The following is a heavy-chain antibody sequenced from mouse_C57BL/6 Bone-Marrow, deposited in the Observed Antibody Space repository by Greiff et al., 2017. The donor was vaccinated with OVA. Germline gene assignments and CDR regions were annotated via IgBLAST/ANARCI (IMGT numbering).Heavy chain of an antibody. CDR2: IYPGSGNT. CDR3: ARSGYDYDPYWYFDV. Sequence: VQLQQSGAELVRPGASVKLSCKASGYTFTDYYINWVKQRPGQGLEWIARIYPGSGNTYYNEKFKGKATLTAEKSSSTAYMQLSSLTSEDSAVYFCARSGYDYDPYWYFDVWGTGTTVTVSS. CDR1: GYTFTDYY. D-gene: IGHD2-4*01. J-gene: IGHJ1*03. V-gene: IGHV1-76*01.